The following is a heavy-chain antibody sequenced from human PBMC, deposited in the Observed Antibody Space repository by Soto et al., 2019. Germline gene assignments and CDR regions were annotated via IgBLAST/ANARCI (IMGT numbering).Heavy chain of an antibody. CDR3: AKVRYYGDYFEGYRWEPRDY. J-gene: IGHJ4*02. V-gene: IGHV3-30*18. D-gene: IGHD4-17*01. Sequence: QVQLVESGGGVVQPGRSLRLSCADSGFTFSSYGRHWVRQAPGKGLEWVAVISDDGSNKYYADSVKGRFTISRDNSKNTLYLQMNSLRAEDTAVYYCAKVRYYGDYFEGYRWEPRDYWGQGTLVTVSS. CDR2: ISDDGSNK. CDR1: GFTFSSYG.